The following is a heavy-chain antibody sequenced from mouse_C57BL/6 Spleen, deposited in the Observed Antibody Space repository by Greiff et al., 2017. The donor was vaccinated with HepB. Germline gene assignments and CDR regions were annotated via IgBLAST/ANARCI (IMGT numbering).Heavy chain of an antibody. CDR3: ARRRGYYYFDY. J-gene: IGHJ2*01. D-gene: IGHD2-3*01. CDR2: INPNNGGT. V-gene: IGHV1-26*01. CDR1: GYTFTDYY. Sequence: EVQLQQSGPELVKPGASVKISCKASGYTFTDYYMNWVKQSHGKSLEWIGDINPNNGGTSYNQKFKGKATLTVDKYSSTAYMELRSLTSEDSAVYYCARRRGYYYFDYWGQGTTLTVSS.